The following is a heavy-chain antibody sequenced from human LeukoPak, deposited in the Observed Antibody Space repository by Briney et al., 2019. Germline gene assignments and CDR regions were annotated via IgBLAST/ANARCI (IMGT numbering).Heavy chain of an antibody. CDR2: ISGSGDNT. V-gene: IGHV3-23*01. J-gene: IGHJ4*02. CDR1: GFTFSNYC. Sequence: GGSLRLSCAASGFTFSNYCVTWVRQAPGKALEWVSSISGSGDNTYYADSVKGRFTISRDDSKNTLYLQMNSLRAEDTAVYYCAKDRGYSYANGCDYWGQGTLVTVSS. D-gene: IGHD5-18*01. CDR3: AKDRGYSYANGCDY.